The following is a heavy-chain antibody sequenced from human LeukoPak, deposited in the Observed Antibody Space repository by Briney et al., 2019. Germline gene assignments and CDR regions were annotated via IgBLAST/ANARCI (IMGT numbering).Heavy chain of an antibody. D-gene: IGHD1-26*01. Sequence: PGGSLRLSCAASGFTFSNAWMSWVRQAPGKGLEWVGRIKSKTDGGTTDYAASVKGRFTISRDDSKNTLYLQMNSLKTEGTAVYYCTTDVVGATRGYYYYSYMDVWGKGTTVTVSS. CDR2: IKSKTDGGTT. CDR1: GFTFSNAW. CDR3: TTDVVGATRGYYYYSYMDV. J-gene: IGHJ6*03. V-gene: IGHV3-15*01.